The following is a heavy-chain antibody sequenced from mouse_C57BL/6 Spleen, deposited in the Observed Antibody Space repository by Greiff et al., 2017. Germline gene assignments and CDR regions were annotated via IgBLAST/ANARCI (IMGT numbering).Heavy chain of an antibody. J-gene: IGHJ2*01. CDR1: GYTFTSYW. CDR2: IDPNSGGT. D-gene: IGHD1-1*01. V-gene: IGHV1-62-3*01. CDR3: ARSWITTVVPCGY. Sequence: QVQLQQPGAELVKPGASVKLSCKASGYTFTSYWMHWVKQRPGRGLEWIGRIDPNSGGTKYNKKFKSKATLTVDKPSSTAYMQLSGLTSEDSAVFYCARSWITTVVPCGYWGQGTTLTVSS.